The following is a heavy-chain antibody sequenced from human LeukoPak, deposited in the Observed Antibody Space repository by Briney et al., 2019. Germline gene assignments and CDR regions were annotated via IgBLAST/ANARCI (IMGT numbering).Heavy chain of an antibody. V-gene: IGHV4-61*02. CDR3: ARVVPDFGDYYYYMDV. J-gene: IGHJ6*03. Sequence: SQTPSPTCPVPGGPLSSGSYYWSLNPPPPRKGLELIGRIYTSGSNNYNPSLKSRVTISVDTSKNQFSLKLSSVTAADTAVYYCARVVPDFGDYYYYMDVWGKGTTVTVSS. D-gene: IGHD3-16*01. CDR2: IYTSGSN. CDR1: GGPLSSGSYY.